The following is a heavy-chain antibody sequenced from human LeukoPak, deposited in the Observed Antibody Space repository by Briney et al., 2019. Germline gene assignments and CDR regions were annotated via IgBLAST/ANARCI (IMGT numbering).Heavy chain of an antibody. V-gene: IGHV3-23*01. D-gene: IGHD6-13*01. CDR2: ISGGGGST. CDR3: AKTVYSSSFITFDY. J-gene: IGHJ4*02. Sequence: PGGSLRLSCAASGFTFSSYAMSWVRQAPGKGLEWVSAISGGGGSTYYADSVKGRFTISRDNSKNTLYLQMNSLRAEDTAVYYCAKTVYSSSFITFDYWGQGTLVTVSS. CDR1: GFTFSSYA.